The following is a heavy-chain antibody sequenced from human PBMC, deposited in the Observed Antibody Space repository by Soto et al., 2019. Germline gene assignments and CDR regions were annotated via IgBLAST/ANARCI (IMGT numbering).Heavy chain of an antibody. Sequence: EVQLVQSGAEVKKPGESLKISCQASGYTFTTFWIGWVRQMPGKGLEWMGIIYPGDSDTKYSPSFQGQPTISADKSINTAYLQWDSLNASDTAIYYCARRGISPHHRDYWGQGTLVTVSS. J-gene: IGHJ4*02. CDR2: IYPGDSDT. CDR1: GYTFTTFW. CDR3: ARRGISPHHRDY. D-gene: IGHD3-16*01. V-gene: IGHV5-51*01.